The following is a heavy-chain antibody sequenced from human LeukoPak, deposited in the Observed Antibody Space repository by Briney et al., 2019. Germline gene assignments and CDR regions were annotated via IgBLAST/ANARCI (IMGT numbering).Heavy chain of an antibody. CDR1: GFTFSSYA. CDR3: ARPSADYVWGSYRTRYYYYMDV. CDR2: ISGSGGST. J-gene: IGHJ6*03. D-gene: IGHD3-16*02. V-gene: IGHV3-23*01. Sequence: PGGSLRLSCAASGFTFSSYAMSWVRQAPGKGLEWVSAISGSGGSTYYADSVKGRFTISRDNARNSLYLQMNSLRAEDTAVYYCARPSADYVWGSYRTRYYYYMDVWGKGTTVTVSS.